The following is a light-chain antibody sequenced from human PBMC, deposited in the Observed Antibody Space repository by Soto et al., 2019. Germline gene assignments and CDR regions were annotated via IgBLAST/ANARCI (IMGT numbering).Light chain of an antibody. J-gene: IGKJ1*01. V-gene: IGKV2-28*01. CDR1: QSLLHSNGYNY. Sequence: DIVMTQSPLSLPVTPGEPASISCRSSQSLLHSNGYNYLDWYLQKPGQSPQLLIYLGSNRASGVPGRFSGRGSGQDFTLKISRVEAEDVGVYYCMQALQTPPTFGQGTKVEIK. CDR2: LGS. CDR3: MQALQTPPT.